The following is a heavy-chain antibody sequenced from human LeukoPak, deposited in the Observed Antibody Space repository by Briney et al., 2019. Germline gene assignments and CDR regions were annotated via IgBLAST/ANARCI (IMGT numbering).Heavy chain of an antibody. CDR1: GGSIGSYY. Sequence: PSETLSLTCTVSGGSIGSYYWSWIRQSPEKGLEWIGYIHYSGSTNYNPSLKSRVTISVDRPKNQFSLKLSPVTAADTAVYYCARVLGSSGFYYFDCWGQGTLVTVSS. CDR2: IHYSGST. D-gene: IGHD3-22*01. CDR3: ARVLGSSGFYYFDC. J-gene: IGHJ4*02. V-gene: IGHV4-59*01.